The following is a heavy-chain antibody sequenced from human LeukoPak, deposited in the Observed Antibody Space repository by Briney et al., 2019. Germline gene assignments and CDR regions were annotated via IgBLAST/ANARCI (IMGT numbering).Heavy chain of an antibody. V-gene: IGHV4-4*07. D-gene: IGHD5-18*01. CDR1: GGSISGYY. CDR2: IFSSGTT. CDR3: AKYIFGSDYFEY. J-gene: IGHJ4*02. Sequence: PSETLSLTCTVSGGSISGYYRSWIRQPAGKGLEWIGRIFSSGTTNYNPSLKSRVTMSVDTSKNHFSLKLSSVTAADTAVYYCAKYIFGSDYFEYWGQGTPVTISS.